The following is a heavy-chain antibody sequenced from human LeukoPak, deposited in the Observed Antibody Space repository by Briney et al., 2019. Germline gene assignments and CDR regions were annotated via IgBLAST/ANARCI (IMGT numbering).Heavy chain of an antibody. CDR3: ARDGVRYCSSTSCYTDY. V-gene: IGHV3-20*01. D-gene: IGHD2-2*02. CDR1: GFTFDDYG. CDR2: INWNGGST. Sequence: PGGSLRLSCAASGFTFDDYGMSWVRQAPGKGLEWVSGINWNGGSTGYADSVKGRFTISRDNAKNSLYLQMNSLRAEDTALYHCARDGVRYCSSTSCYTDYWGQGTLVTVSS. J-gene: IGHJ4*02.